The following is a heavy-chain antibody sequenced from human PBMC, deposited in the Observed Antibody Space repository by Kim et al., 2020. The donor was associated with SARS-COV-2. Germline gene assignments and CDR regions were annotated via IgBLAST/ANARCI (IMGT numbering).Heavy chain of an antibody. D-gene: IGHD6-13*01. J-gene: IGHJ4*02. V-gene: IGHV3-11*05. Sequence: DTLRGRFTISRDKAKNSLYLQKNSLRPDDTGVYYCARVWLGGGSWYYFDYWGQGTLVTVSS. CDR3: ARVWLGGGSWYYFDY.